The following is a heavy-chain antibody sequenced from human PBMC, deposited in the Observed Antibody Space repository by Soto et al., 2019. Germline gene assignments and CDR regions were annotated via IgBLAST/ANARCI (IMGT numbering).Heavy chain of an antibody. CDR2: IIPIFGTA. V-gene: IGHV1-69*13. Sequence: SVKVSCKASGGTFSSYAISWVRQAPGQGLEWMGGIIPIFGTANYAQKFQGRVTITADESTSTAYMELSSLRSEDTAVYYCARGFGYSSGWYNWFDPWGQGTLITVSS. J-gene: IGHJ5*02. CDR1: GGTFSSYA. D-gene: IGHD6-19*01. CDR3: ARGFGYSSGWYNWFDP.